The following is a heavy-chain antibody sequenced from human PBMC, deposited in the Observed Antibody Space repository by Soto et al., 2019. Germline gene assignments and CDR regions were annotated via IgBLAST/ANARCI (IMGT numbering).Heavy chain of an antibody. CDR3: AHRLPGGHVFDY. Sequence: QITLKESGPPLLKPTQTLTLTCTFSGFSLSTSGVGVGWIRQPPGKALEWLALIFWDDDKRYSPSLRSRLTITTDTTKYQVILTLTNMEPVDTATYYCAHRLPGGHVFDYWGQGSLVTVSS. CDR2: IFWDDDK. V-gene: IGHV2-5*02. J-gene: IGHJ4*02. CDR1: GFSLSTSGVG.